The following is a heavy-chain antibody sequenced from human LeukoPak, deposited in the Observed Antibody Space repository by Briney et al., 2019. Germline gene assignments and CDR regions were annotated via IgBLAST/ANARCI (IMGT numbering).Heavy chain of an antibody. CDR2: LTNSGSTI. CDR1: GFAFNEHY. CDR3: AKAPASRTCSSCDYFDY. Sequence: GGSLRLSCEFSGFAFNEHYMGWIRQAPGKGLEWISYLTNSGSTIYYADSVRGRFTVSRDNARSSLYLQMNSLRAEDTAMYCCAKAPASRTCSSCDYFDYWGQGILVTVSS. V-gene: IGHV3-11*01. J-gene: IGHJ4*02. D-gene: IGHD2-2*01.